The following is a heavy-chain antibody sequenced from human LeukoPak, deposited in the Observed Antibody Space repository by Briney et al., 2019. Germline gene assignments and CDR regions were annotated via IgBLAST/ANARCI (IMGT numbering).Heavy chain of an antibody. CDR3: ARSNRRLFTPTPEYYSDY. CDR2: INTDGSST. J-gene: IGHJ4*02. Sequence: PGGSLRLSCAASGFTFSSYWMHWVRQAPGKGLVWVSRINTDGSSTSYADSVKGRFTISRDNAKNTLYLQMNSLRAEDTAVYYCARSNRRLFTPTPEYYSDYWGQGTLVTVSS. CDR1: GFTFSSYW. D-gene: IGHD1-14*01. V-gene: IGHV3-74*01.